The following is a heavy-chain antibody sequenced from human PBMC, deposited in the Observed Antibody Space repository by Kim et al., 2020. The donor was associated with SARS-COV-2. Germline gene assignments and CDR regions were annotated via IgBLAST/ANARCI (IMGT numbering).Heavy chain of an antibody. Sequence: ASVKVSCKASGYTFTSYYMHWVRQAPGQGLEWMGIINPSGGSTSYAQKFQGRVTMTRDTSTSTVYMELSSLRSEDTAVYYCARSGDCTNGVCSTPVDYWGQGTLVTVSS. CDR3: ARSGDCTNGVCSTPVDY. CDR1: GYTFTSYY. D-gene: IGHD2-8*01. J-gene: IGHJ4*02. V-gene: IGHV1-46*01. CDR2: INPSGGST.